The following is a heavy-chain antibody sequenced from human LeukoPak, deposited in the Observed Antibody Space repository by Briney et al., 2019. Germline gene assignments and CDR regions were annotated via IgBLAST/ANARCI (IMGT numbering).Heavy chain of an antibody. CDR2: YNPEDGET. V-gene: IGHV1-24*01. Sequence: ASVKVSCKVSGYTLTELSMHWVRQAPGKGLGWMGGYNPEDGETIYARKFQGRVTMTEDTSTDTVYMELSSLRSEDTAVYRCATDTYEYWGQGTQVTVST. CDR1: GYTLTELS. D-gene: IGHD2/OR15-2a*01. CDR3: ATDTYEY. J-gene: IGHJ4*02.